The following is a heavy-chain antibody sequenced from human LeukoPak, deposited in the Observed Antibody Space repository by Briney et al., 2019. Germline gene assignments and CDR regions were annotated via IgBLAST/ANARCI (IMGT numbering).Heavy chain of an antibody. D-gene: IGHD3-22*01. CDR3: AGYFESWFDP. Sequence: MSSETLSLTCSVSGDSFSSGGYYWRWIRQHPGKGLEWLGYIYYTGNTYYNPSLKSRVTMSADTSKNQFSLKLSSVTAADTAVYYCAGYFESWFDPWGRGTLVTVSS. CDR1: GDSFSSGGYY. CDR2: IYYTGNT. V-gene: IGHV4-31*03. J-gene: IGHJ5*02.